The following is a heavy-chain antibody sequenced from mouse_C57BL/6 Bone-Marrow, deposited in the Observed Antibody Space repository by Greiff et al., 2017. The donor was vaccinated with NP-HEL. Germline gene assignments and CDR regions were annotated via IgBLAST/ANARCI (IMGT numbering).Heavy chain of an antibody. J-gene: IGHJ1*03. CDR2: INPSNGGT. D-gene: IGHD1-1*01. V-gene: IGHV1-53*01. CDR1: GYTFTSYW. CDR3: AREEVYYYCSRGYFDV. Sequence: QVQLQQPGTELVKPGASVKLSCKASGYTFTSYWMHWVKQRPGQGLEWIGNINPSNGGTNYNEKFKSKATLTVDKSSSTAYMQISSLTAEDSAVYYCAREEVYYYCSRGYFDVWGTGTTVTVSS.